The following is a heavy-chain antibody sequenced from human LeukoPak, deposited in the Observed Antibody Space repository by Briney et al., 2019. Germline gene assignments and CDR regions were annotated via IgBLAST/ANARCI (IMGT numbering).Heavy chain of an antibody. CDR3: ARGQRIAAAAVMGY. D-gene: IGHD6-13*01. CDR1: GYTFTSYG. Sequence: ASVKVSCKASGYTFTSYGISWVRQAPGQGLEWMGWINPNSGGTNYAQKFQGRVTMTRDTSISTAYMELSRLRSDDTAVYYCARGQRIAAAAVMGYWGQGTLVTVSS. CDR2: INPNSGGT. V-gene: IGHV1-2*02. J-gene: IGHJ4*02.